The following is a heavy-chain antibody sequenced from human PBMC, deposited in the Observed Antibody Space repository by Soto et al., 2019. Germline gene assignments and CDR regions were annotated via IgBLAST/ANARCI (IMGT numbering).Heavy chain of an antibody. D-gene: IGHD3-3*01. V-gene: IGHV3-30*18. Sequence: GGSLRLSCAASGFTFSSYCMHWVRQAPDKGLEWVAVISYDGSNKYYADSVKGRFTISRDNSKNTLYLQMNSLGAEDTAAYYCAKDLLEWLFIPIYGMDVWGQGTTVTVSS. CDR1: GFTFSSYC. CDR2: ISYDGSNK. CDR3: AKDLLEWLFIPIYGMDV. J-gene: IGHJ6*02.